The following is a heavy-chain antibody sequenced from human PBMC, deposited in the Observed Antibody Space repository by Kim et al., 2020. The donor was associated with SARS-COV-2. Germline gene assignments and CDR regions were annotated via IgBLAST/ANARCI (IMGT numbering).Heavy chain of an antibody. Sequence: GESLKISCKGSGYSFTSYWIGWVRQMPGKGLEWMGIIYPGDSDTRYSPSFQGQVTISADKSISTAYLQWSSLKASDTAMYYCARRIVMGATKMERDAFDIWGQGTMVTVSS. CDR3: ARRIVMGATKMERDAFDI. V-gene: IGHV5-51*01. J-gene: IGHJ3*02. D-gene: IGHD1-26*01. CDR1: GYSFTSYW. CDR2: IYPGDSDT.